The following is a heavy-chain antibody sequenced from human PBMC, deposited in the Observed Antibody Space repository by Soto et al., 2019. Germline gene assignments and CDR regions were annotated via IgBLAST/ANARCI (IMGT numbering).Heavy chain of an antibody. CDR1: GFTFSSYA. CDR3: AKGGEAARPYCFDY. J-gene: IGHJ4*02. Sequence: GGSLRLSCAASGFTFSSYAMTWVRQAPGEGLEWVSGISGSGGGSTYYADSVKGRFTISRDNSKNTLYLQMNSLRAEDTAVYYCAKGGEAARPYCFDYWGQGTLVTVSS. V-gene: IGHV3-23*01. CDR2: ISGSGGGST. D-gene: IGHD6-6*01.